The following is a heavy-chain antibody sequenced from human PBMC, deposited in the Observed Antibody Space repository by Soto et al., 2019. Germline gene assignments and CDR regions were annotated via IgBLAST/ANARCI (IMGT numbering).Heavy chain of an antibody. V-gene: IGHV3-23*01. CDR2: IGESGTPT. D-gene: IGHD2-2*01. Sequence: EVQLLESGGGLVQPGGSLRLSCAASGFTFSSYAMKWVRQAPGKGLEWVSLIGESGTPTYYADYVKGRFTISRDNSGNTLFLEMYSLRAEDTAVYYRARSIPGVRYYGMDVWGQGTTVTVSS. CDR3: ARSIPGVRYYGMDV. CDR1: GFTFSSYA. J-gene: IGHJ6*02.